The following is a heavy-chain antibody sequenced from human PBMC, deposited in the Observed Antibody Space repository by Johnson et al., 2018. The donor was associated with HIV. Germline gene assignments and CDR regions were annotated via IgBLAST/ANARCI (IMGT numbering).Heavy chain of an antibody. CDR2: INWNGGST. CDR3: ARDHWDWVGATDAFDI. Sequence: VQLVESGGGVVRPGGSLRLSCAASGFTFDDYGMSWVRQAPGKGLEWVSGINWNGGSTSYADSVKGRFTISRDNAKNSLYLQMNSRSAQDTAVYYCARDHWDWVGATDAFDIWGQGTMVTVS. CDR1: GFTFDDYG. D-gene: IGHD1-26*01. J-gene: IGHJ3*02. V-gene: IGHV3-20*04.